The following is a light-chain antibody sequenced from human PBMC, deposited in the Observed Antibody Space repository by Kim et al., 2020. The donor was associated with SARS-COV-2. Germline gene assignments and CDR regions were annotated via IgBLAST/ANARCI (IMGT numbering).Light chain of an antibody. J-gene: IGLJ2*01. CDR3: SSYTSSSTLVV. CDR2: DVS. CDR1: SSDVGGYNY. V-gene: IGLV2-14*03. Sequence: QSIHIACTGTSSDVGGYNYVSWYQQHPGKAPILMIYDVSNRPSGVSNRFSGSKSGNTASLTISGLQAEDEADYYCSSYTSSSTLVVFGGGTQLTVL.